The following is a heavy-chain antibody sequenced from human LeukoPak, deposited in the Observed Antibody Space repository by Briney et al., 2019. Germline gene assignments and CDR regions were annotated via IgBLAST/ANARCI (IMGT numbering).Heavy chain of an antibody. CDR2: INTYNGNT. Sequence: ASVKVSCKASGYTFPSYGISWVRQAPGQGLEWMGWINTYNGNTHYEQKLQGRVTMTTDTSTTTAYMELRSLRSDDTAVYYCARVTGEPWDAFDIWGQGTMVTVSS. J-gene: IGHJ3*02. CDR3: ARVTGEPWDAFDI. V-gene: IGHV1-18*01. CDR1: GYTFPSYG. D-gene: IGHD3-16*01.